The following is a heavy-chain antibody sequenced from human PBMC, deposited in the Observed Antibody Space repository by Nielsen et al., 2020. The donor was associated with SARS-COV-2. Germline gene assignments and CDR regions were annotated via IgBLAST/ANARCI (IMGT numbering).Heavy chain of an antibody. Sequence: GGSLRLSCAASGFTFNIYDTAWVHRAPGRGLQWVTGVSASGGSTYYTDSVKGRFSISRDNSKNTLFLQMHSLRVEDTALYYCAKDGVVRGDALDLWGQGTMVTVSS. CDR2: VSASGGST. D-gene: IGHD3-10*01. CDR3: AKDGVVRGDALDL. CDR1: GFTFNIYD. J-gene: IGHJ3*01. V-gene: IGHV3-23*01.